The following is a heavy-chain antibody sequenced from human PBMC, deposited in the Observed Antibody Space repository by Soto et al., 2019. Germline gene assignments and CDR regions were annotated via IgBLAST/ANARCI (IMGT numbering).Heavy chain of an antibody. J-gene: IGHJ6*02. CDR3: AAAPHYYDILTGYYSSYYGMDV. CDR2: VVVGSGNT. V-gene: IGHV1-58*01. CDR1: GFTFTSSA. D-gene: IGHD3-9*01. Sequence: GASVKVSCKASGFTFTSSAVQWVRQARGQRLEWIGWVVVGSGNTNYAQKFQERVTITRDMSTSTAYMELSSLRSEDTAVYYCAAAPHYYDILTGYYSSYYGMDVWGQGTTVTVSS.